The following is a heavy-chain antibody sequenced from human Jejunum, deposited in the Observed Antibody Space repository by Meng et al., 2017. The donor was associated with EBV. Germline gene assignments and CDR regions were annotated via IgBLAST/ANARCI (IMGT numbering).Heavy chain of an antibody. D-gene: IGHD1/OR15-1a*01. Sequence: VQLGGFGGGLLQPWGSLGLSCAASGFTFSSSAMSWVRQAPGKGLEWVSSIGGSGGATYYADSVKGRFTISRDNSKSTLYLQMNSLRAEDTAVYYCAKLTRAWGQGTLVTVSS. CDR2: IGGSGGAT. J-gene: IGHJ5*02. V-gene: IGHV3-23*04. CDR1: GFTFSSSA. CDR3: AKLTRA.